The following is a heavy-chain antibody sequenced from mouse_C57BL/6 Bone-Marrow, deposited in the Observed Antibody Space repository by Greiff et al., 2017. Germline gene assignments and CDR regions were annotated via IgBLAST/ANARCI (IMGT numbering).Heavy chain of an antibody. D-gene: IGHD3-2*02. CDR1: GFTFSSYA. V-gene: IGHV5-4*01. Sequence: EVKLMESGGGLVKPGGSLQLSCAASGFTFSSYAMSWVRQTPDKRLEWVATISDGGSYTYYPDNVKGRFTISRDTATNNLYRQSSDLKYEDTAMYYCARDGRQLRLLSAYWGQGSLVTVSA. CDR2: ISDGGSYT. CDR3: ARDGRQLRLLSAY. J-gene: IGHJ3*01.